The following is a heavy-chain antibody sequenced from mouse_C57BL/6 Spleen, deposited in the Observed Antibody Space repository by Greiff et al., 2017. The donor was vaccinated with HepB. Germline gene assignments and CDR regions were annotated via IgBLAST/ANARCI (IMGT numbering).Heavy chain of an antibody. J-gene: IGHJ3*01. D-gene: IGHD2-1*01. CDR2: INPGGGNT. CDR1: GYTFTSYW. CDR3: ARAGDCGNPWFAD. V-gene: IGHV1-55*01. Sequence: QVQLQQPGAELVKPGASVKMSCTASGYTFTSYWMTWVQQSPGQGLEWIGNINPGGGNTNYNERFKGKATLTVDKSYSTAYMQLSSLTSEDSAVYNCARAGDCGNPWFADWGQVTLVTV.